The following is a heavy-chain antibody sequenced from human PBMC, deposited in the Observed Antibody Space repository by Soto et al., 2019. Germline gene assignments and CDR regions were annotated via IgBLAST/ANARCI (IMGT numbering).Heavy chain of an antibody. CDR1: GYTFTSYY. V-gene: IGHV1-46*01. CDR3: ARGSRLVVVVTAILHY. CDR2: INPSGGST. J-gene: IGHJ4*02. D-gene: IGHD2-21*02. Sequence: ASVKVSCKASGYTFTSYYMHWVRQAPGQGLEWMGIINPSGGSTSYAQKFQGRVTMTRDTSTSTVYMELSSLRSEDTAVYYCARGSRLVVVVTAILHYWGQGTLVTFSS.